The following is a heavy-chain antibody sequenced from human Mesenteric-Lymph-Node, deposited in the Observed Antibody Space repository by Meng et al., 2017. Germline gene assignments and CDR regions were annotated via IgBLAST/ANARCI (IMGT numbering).Heavy chain of an antibody. J-gene: IGHJ4*02. CDR1: GGSFSGYY. CDR2: IYYSGST. CDR3: ARIAVAGTFDY. V-gene: IGHV4-34*01. D-gene: IGHD6-19*01. Sequence: QVQLQQWGAGLLKPSETLSLTCAVYGGSFSGYYWSWIRQPPGKGLEWIGSIYYSGSTYYNPSLKSRVTISVDTSKNQFSLKLSSVTAADTAVYYCARIAVAGTFDYWGQGTLVTVSS.